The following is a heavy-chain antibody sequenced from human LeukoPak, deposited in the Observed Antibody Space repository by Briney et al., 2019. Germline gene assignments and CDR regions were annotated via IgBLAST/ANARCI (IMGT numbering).Heavy chain of an antibody. CDR1: GYSFTSYW. D-gene: IGHD6-13*01. V-gene: IGHV5-51*01. Sequence: GESLKISCKGSGYSFTSYWIGWMRQMPGKGLEWMGIIYPGDSDTRYSPSFQGQVTISADKSISTAYLQWGSLKASDTAMYYCARLIGIAAAGTGFDYWGQGTLVTVSS. CDR2: IYPGDSDT. J-gene: IGHJ4*02. CDR3: ARLIGIAAAGTGFDY.